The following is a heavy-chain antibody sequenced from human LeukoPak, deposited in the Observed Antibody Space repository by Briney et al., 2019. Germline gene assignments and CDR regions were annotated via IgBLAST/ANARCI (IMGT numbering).Heavy chain of an antibody. CDR3: PSPRLYSSGWTPSPPFDY. V-gene: IGHV3-48*01. D-gene: IGHD6-19*01. CDR1: GFTFSSYS. Sequence: PGGSLRLSCAASGFTFSSYSMNWVRQAPGKGLEGVSYISSSSSTIYYADSVKGRFTISRDNAKNSLYLQMNSLRAEDTAVYYCPSPRLYSSGWTPSPPFDYWGQGTLVTVSS. J-gene: IGHJ4*02. CDR2: ISSSSSTI.